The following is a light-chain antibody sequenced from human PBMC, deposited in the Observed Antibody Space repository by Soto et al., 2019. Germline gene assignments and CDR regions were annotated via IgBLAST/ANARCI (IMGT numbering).Light chain of an antibody. Sequence: QSALTQPPSASGSPGQSVTIPCTGTSSDVGGYNYVSWYRQHPGEAPKLMIYEVSKRPSGVPDRFSGFKSGNTASLTVSGLQAEDEADYYCSSYAGSNNVIFGGGTKLTVL. CDR3: SSYAGSNNVI. V-gene: IGLV2-8*01. CDR1: SSDVGGYNY. J-gene: IGLJ2*01. CDR2: EVS.